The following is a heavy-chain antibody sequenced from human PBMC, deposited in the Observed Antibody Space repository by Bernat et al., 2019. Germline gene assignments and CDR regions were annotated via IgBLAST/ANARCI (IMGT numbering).Heavy chain of an antibody. CDR2: ISYSGST. V-gene: IGHV4-39*01. Sequence: QLQLQESGPGLVKPSETLSLTCTVSGGSMSSSNYYWGWVRQPPGKGLEWIGSISYSGSTYYNPSLKSRVTISVDTSKNQFSLKLNSVTAADTAVYYCARADYCSGGSCYSANHYYGMDVWGQGTTVTVSS. D-gene: IGHD2-15*01. J-gene: IGHJ6*02. CDR3: ARADYCSGGSCYSANHYYGMDV. CDR1: GGSMSSSNYY.